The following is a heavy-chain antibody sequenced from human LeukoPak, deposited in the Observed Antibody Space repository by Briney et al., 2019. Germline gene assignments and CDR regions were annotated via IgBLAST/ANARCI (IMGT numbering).Heavy chain of an antibody. CDR1: GGSISSDGYY. V-gene: IGHV4-31*03. Sequence: SQTLSLTCTVSGGSISSDGYYWSWIRQHPGKGLEWIGYIYHSGSTYYNPSLKSRVTISVDTSKNQFSLKLSSVTAADTAVYYCAREGSGYSPFDYWGQGTLVTVSS. D-gene: IGHD5-12*01. CDR2: IYHSGST. CDR3: AREGSGYSPFDY. J-gene: IGHJ4*02.